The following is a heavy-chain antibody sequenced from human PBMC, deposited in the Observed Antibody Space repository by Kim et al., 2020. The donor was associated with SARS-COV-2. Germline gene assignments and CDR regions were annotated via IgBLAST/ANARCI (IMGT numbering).Heavy chain of an antibody. CDR2: LSAPGGST. D-gene: IGHD4-17*01. J-gene: IGHJ3*01. CDR3: ARDLGYGDYTAFDV. V-gene: IGHV3-23*01. CDR1: EFTFNTYP. Sequence: GGSLRLSCAASEFTFNTYPMRWIRQTPGKGLEWVSGLSAPGGSTYYADSVQGRFIITRDNSKNILYLQMNSLGVEDTAIYYCARDLGYGDYTAFDVWGQGTVLTVSA.